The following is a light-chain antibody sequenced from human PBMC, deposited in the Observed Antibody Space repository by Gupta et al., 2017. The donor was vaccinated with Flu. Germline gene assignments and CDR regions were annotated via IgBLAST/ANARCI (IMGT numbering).Light chain of an antibody. CDR3: QQSVTIPRT. V-gene: IGKV1-39*01. Sequence: PSSLSASVGDRVTITCRASQSISTYLNWYLQRPGKAPHLLIYSTYRLPSGVPSRFSGSGSGTNFSLTITSLQTADFATYYCQQSVTIPRTFGHGTRLDI. CDR2: STY. J-gene: IGKJ2*01. CDR1: QSISTY.